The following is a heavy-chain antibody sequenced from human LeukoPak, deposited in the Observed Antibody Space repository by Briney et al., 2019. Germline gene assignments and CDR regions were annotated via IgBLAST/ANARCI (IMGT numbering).Heavy chain of an antibody. J-gene: IGHJ6*03. CDR3: ARARPYKGYYMDV. CDR1: GFTFSSYA. CDR2: ISYDGSNK. V-gene: IGHV3-30*01. Sequence: PGGSLRLSCAAYGFTFSSYAMHWVRQAPGKGLEWVAVISYDGSNKYYADSVKGRFTISRDNSKNTLYLQMNSLRAEDTAVYYCARARPYKGYYMDVWGKGTTVTVSS. D-gene: IGHD1-1*01.